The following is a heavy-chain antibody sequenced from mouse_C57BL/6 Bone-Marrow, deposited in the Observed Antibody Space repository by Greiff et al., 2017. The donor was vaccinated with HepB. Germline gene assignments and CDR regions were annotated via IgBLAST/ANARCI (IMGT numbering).Heavy chain of an antibody. J-gene: IGHJ4*01. Sequence: VQLQQPGAELVKPGASVKLSCKASGYTFTSYWMHWVKQRPGQGLEWIGMIHPNSGSTNYNEKFKSKATLTVDKSSSTAYMQLSSLTSEDSAVYYCARSLLLRYYAMDYWGHGTSVTVSS. CDR2: IHPNSGST. CDR3: ARSLLLRYYAMDY. CDR1: GYTFTSYW. V-gene: IGHV1-64*01. D-gene: IGHD1-1*01.